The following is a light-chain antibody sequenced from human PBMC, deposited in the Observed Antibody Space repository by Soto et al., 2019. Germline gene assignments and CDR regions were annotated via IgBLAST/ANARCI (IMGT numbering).Light chain of an antibody. CDR2: AAS. V-gene: IGKV1-9*01. J-gene: IGKJ5*01. CDR1: QDIGNF. Sequence: DIQMTQSPSSLSAFVGDRVTITCRASQDIGNFLAWYQQKPGKVPKLLIYAASTLQSGVPSRFSGSGSGTEFTLTISSLQPEDFATYYCQQLNSYPPTFGQGTRLEIK. CDR3: QQLNSYPPT.